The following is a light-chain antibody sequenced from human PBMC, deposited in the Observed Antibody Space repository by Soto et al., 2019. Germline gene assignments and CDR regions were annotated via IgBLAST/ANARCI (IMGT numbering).Light chain of an antibody. J-gene: IGKJ1*01. V-gene: IGKV1-5*01. CDR2: HAS. CDR3: QQYNSYWT. CDR1: QSITSW. Sequence: DIQMTQSPSTLSASVGDRVTITCRASQSITSWLAWYQQKPGKAPKVLIYHASTLESGVPSRFSGSGSGSEFTLTISSLQPDDFATYYCQQYNSYWTFGQGTKVEIK.